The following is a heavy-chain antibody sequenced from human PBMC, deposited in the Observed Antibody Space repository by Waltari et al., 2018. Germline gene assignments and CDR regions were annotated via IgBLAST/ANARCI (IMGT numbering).Heavy chain of an antibody. D-gene: IGHD2-2*01. CDR3: AALGYCSSTSCSRGAY. J-gene: IGHJ4*02. CDR1: GYTFTGYY. V-gene: IGHV1-2*02. CDR2: INPNSGGT. Sequence: QVQLVQSGAEVKKPGASVKVSCKASGYTFTGYYMHWVRQAPGQGLEWMGWINPNSGGTNYATKFQGRGTMTRETSISTAYSELSRLRSDDTAVYYCAALGYCSSTSCSRGAYWGQGTLVTVSS.